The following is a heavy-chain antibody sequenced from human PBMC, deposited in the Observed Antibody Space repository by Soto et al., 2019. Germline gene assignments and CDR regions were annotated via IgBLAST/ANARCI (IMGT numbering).Heavy chain of an antibody. CDR3: AKYYGDYGRYYYYYGMDV. J-gene: IGHJ6*02. CDR1: GFTFSSYA. Sequence: EVQLLESGGGLVQPGGSLRLSCAASGFTFSSYAMSWVRQAPGKGLEWVSAISGSGGGTYYADSVKGRFTSSRDNSKNTLYLQMNSLRAEDTAVYYCAKYYGDYGRYYYYYGMDVWGQGTTVTVSS. D-gene: IGHD4-17*01. V-gene: IGHV3-23*01. CDR2: ISGSGGGT.